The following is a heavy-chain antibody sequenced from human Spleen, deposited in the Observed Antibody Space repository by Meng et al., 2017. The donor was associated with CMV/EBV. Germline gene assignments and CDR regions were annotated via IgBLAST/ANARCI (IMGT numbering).Heavy chain of an antibody. J-gene: IGHJ4*02. Sequence: GESLKISCAASGFTFSSYAMRWVRQAPGKGLEWVAVISYDGSNKYYADSVKGRFTISRDNSKNTLYLQMNSLRAEDTAEYYCARADIVVVPAAGLSFDYWGQGTLVTVSS. V-gene: IGHV3-30-3*01. CDR1: GFTFSSYA. CDR3: ARADIVVVPAAGLSFDY. D-gene: IGHD2-2*01. CDR2: ISYDGSNK.